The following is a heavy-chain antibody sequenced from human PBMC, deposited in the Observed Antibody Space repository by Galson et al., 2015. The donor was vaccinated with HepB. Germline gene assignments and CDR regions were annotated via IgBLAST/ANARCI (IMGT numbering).Heavy chain of an antibody. D-gene: IGHD3-22*01. CDR1: GFTFGSYG. CDR3: GRDVQDYYDSTGYFRHYYYGMDL. J-gene: IGHJ6*02. Sequence: SLRLSCAAFGFTFGSYGMHWVRQVAGKGLEWVAVIWHDGSNKYYADSGKGRFTISRDNSKKTLYLQMNSLRAEDTAVYYCGRDVQDYYDSTGYFRHYYYGMDLWGQGTTVIVSS. V-gene: IGHV3-33*01. CDR2: IWHDGSNK.